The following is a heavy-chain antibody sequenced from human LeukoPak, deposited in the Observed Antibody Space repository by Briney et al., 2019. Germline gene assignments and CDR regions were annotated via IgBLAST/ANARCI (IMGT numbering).Heavy chain of an antibody. J-gene: IGHJ4*02. V-gene: IGHV3-64D*06. CDR2: IISIVVST. Sequence: GGSLRLSCSASGFTFSSYAMHWVRQAPGKGREYVSAIISIVVSTYYADSLKGRFTISRDNSKNTLYLQMSSLRAEAPAVNYCVKDGARIAAAGRGPWFDYWGQGTLVPASS. D-gene: IGHD6-13*01. CDR3: VKDGARIAAAGRGPWFDY. CDR1: GFTFSSYA.